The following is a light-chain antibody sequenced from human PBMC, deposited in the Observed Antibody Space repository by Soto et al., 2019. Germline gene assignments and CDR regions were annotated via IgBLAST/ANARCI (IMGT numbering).Light chain of an antibody. CDR2: DVS. CDR3: LQRTDWPPVYT. J-gene: IGKJ2*01. CDR1: QSVSSF. V-gene: IGKV3-11*01. Sequence: EIVLTQSPVTLSLSPGERATLSCRASQSVSSFLAWYQQKPGQPPRLLIYDVSNRAAGIPARFSGSGSGTDFTLTISSLEPEDFAVSPCLQRTDWPPVYTFGQGTKLEIK.